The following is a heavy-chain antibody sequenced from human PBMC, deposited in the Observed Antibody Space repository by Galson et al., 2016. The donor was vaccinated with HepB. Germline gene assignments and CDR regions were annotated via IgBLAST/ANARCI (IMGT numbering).Heavy chain of an antibody. D-gene: IGHD3-16*01. Sequence: SLRLSCAASGFTFSTYAMSWVRQAPGKGLEWVSAISGSAVTTYYADSVKGRFTVSRDNSKNTLYLQMNSLRAEDTAIYYCAKKRDSTYLGYFDYWGQGTLVTVSS. CDR1: GFTFSTYA. CDR2: ISGSAVTT. CDR3: AKKRDSTYLGYFDY. J-gene: IGHJ4*02. V-gene: IGHV3-23*01.